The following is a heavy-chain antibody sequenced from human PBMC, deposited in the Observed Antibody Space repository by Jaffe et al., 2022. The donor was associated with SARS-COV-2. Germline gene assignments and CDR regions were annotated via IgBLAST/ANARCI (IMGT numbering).Heavy chain of an antibody. Sequence: EVQLVESGGGLVQPGGSLRLSCAASGFTFSSYAMHWVRQAPGKGLEYVSAISSNGGSTYYANSVKGRFTISRDNSKNTLYLQMGSLRAEDMAVYYCARGGLGLYSSSWYVGYWGQGTLVTVSS. CDR1: GFTFSSYA. V-gene: IGHV3-64*01. D-gene: IGHD6-13*01. CDR3: ARGGLGLYSSSWYVGY. J-gene: IGHJ4*02. CDR2: ISSNGGST.